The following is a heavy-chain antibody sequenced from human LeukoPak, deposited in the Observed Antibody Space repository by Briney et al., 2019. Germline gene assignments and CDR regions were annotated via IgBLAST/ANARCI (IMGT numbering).Heavy chain of an antibody. Sequence: SETLSLTCTVSGGSFSSSDYYWGWIRQPPGRGLEWIGSIYYSGTTYYNPSLKSRITISVDTSKKQFSLKLRSVTAADTAVYYCARHEWGITNAFDIWGQGTMVTVSS. V-gene: IGHV4-39*01. CDR1: GGSFSSSDYY. D-gene: IGHD1-14*01. CDR3: ARHEWGITNAFDI. J-gene: IGHJ3*02. CDR2: IYYSGTT.